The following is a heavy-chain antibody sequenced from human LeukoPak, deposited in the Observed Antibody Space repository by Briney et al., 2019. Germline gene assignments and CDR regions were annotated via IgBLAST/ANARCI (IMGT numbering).Heavy chain of an antibody. CDR1: GGSFSGYY. Sequence: SETLSLTCAVYGGSFSGYYWSWIRQPPGKGLEWVGEINHSGSTNYNPSLKSRVTISVDTSKNQFSLKLSSVTAADTAVYYCARGRRGYSYGYHYYYYMDVWGKGTTVTVSS. V-gene: IGHV4-34*01. J-gene: IGHJ6*03. D-gene: IGHD5-18*01. CDR3: ARGRRGYSYGYHYYYYMDV. CDR2: INHSGST.